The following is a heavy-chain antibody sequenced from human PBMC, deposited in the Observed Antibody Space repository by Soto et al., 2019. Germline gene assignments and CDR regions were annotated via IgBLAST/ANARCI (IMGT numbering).Heavy chain of an antibody. D-gene: IGHD3-16*02. Sequence: QVQLVQSGAEVKKPGSSVKVSCKASGGPFSNYVISWVRQAPGQGLEWMGGIIPIFGTVNYAQKFQGRVTITADNSTSTAYMELSSLRAADTAMYYCARVGYTISAGDYWGQGTLVTVSS. V-gene: IGHV1-69*06. CDR1: GGPFSNYV. CDR2: IIPIFGTV. J-gene: IGHJ4*02. CDR3: ARVGYTISAGDY.